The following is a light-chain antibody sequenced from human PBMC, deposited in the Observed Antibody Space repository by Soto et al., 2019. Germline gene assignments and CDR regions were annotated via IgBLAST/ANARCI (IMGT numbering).Light chain of an antibody. CDR1: SSDVGGYNY. CDR2: EVS. V-gene: IGLV2-14*01. J-gene: IGLJ2*01. Sequence: QSALTQPASVSGSPGQSITISCSGTSSDVGGYNYVSWYQQHPRKAPKLMIYEVSNRPSGVSNRFSGSKSGNTAFLTISGLQAEDEADYYCSSYISSSTLHVVFGGGTKVTVL. CDR3: SSYISSSTLHVV.